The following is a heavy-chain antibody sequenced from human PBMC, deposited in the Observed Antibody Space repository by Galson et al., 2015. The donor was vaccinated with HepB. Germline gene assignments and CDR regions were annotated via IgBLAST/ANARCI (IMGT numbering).Heavy chain of an antibody. CDR2: IYYTGGT. CDR3: ARAMCVMATIDAGCQDVFDI. D-gene: IGHD5-24*01. Sequence: SETLSLTCTVSGGSMRNHYWNWVRQPPGKGLEWIGNIYYTGGTNYSPSLKSRVTMSVDTSKNQFSLRLSSVSAADTAIYYCARAMCVMATIDAGCQDVFDIWGQGTLVTVSS. V-gene: IGHV4-59*11. J-gene: IGHJ3*02. CDR1: GGSMRNHY.